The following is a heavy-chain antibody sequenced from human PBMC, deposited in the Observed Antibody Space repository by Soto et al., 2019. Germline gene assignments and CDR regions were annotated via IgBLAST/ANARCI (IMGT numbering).Heavy chain of an antibody. CDR3: AKAVPSSSHYWYFDL. J-gene: IGHJ2*01. D-gene: IGHD6-6*01. V-gene: IGHV3-53*05. CDR2: IYSAGIA. Sequence: GGSLRLSCAASGFTVNTNYMSWVRQAPGKGLEWVSVIYSAGIAYYADSVEGRFTISRDNSKNTLYLQMNSLRAEDTALYYCAKAVPSSSHYWYFDLWGRGTLVTVSS. CDR1: GFTVNTNY.